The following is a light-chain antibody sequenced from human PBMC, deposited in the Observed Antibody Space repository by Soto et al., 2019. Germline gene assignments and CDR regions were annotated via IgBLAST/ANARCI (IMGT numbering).Light chain of an antibody. V-gene: IGKV4-1*01. J-gene: IGKJ1*01. CDR3: KQYHTTPWP. CDR1: QSVLYSSNNKYY. CDR2: WAS. Sequence: DIVMTQSPDSLAVSLGERATINCKSSQSVLYSSNNKYYLAWYQQRPGQPPKSLIYWASTRESGVPDRFSGSGPGTDFTLTFSSLQAEVVAVYDCKQYHTTPWPFGQGTKVEIK.